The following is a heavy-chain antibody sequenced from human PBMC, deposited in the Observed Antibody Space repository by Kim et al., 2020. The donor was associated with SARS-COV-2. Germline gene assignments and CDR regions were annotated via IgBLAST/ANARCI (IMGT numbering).Heavy chain of an antibody. Sequence: SETLSLTCTVSGGSISSGGYYWSWIRQHPGKGLEWIGYIYYSGSTYYNPSLKSRVTISVDTSKNQFSLKLSSVTAADTAVYYCARVQRVVPAAIDYWGQGTLVTVSS. CDR3: ARVQRVVPAAIDY. CDR2: IYYSGST. J-gene: IGHJ4*02. V-gene: IGHV4-31*03. CDR1: GGSISSGGYY. D-gene: IGHD2-2*01.